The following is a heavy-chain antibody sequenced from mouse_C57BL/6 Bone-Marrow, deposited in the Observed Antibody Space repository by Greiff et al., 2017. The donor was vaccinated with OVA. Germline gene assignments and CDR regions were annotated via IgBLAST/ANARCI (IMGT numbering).Heavy chain of an antibody. D-gene: IGHD4-1*01. CDR3: ARAANCDVYYAMDY. J-gene: IGHJ4*01. CDR1: GYTFTSYG. CDR2: IYPRSGNT. Sequence: QVQLQQSGAELARPGASVKLSCKASGYTFTSYGISWVKQRTGQGLEWIGEIYPRSGNTYYNEKFKGKATLTADKSSSTAYMELRSLTSEDSAVYFCARAANCDVYYAMDYWGQGTSVTVSS. V-gene: IGHV1-81*01.